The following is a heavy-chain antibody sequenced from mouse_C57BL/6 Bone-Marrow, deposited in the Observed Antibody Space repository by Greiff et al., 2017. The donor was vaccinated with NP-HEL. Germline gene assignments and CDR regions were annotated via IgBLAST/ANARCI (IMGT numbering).Heavy chain of an antibody. CDR2: IYPGGGYT. Sequence: QVQLQQSGAELVKPGASVKISCKASGYTFTDYYINWVKQRPGQGLEWIGDIYPGGGYTNYNEKFKGKATLTADKSSSTAYMQFSSLTSEDSAIYYCAIYYDYDGGAWFAYWGQGTLVTVSA. CDR3: AIYYDYDGGAWFAY. V-gene: IGHV1-63*01. D-gene: IGHD2-4*01. J-gene: IGHJ3*01. CDR1: GYTFTDYY.